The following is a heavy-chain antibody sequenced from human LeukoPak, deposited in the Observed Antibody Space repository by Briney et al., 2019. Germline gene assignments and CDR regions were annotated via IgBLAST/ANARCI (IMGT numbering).Heavy chain of an antibody. Sequence: GGSLRLSCAASGFTFDDYAMHWVRQAPGKGLEWVSGISWNSGSIGYADSVKGRFTISRDNAKNSLYLQMNNLRAEDTALYYCAKDYYDSSGYLDYWGQGTLVTVSS. CDR2: ISWNSGSI. D-gene: IGHD3-22*01. CDR1: GFTFDDYA. V-gene: IGHV3-9*01. J-gene: IGHJ4*02. CDR3: AKDYYDSSGYLDY.